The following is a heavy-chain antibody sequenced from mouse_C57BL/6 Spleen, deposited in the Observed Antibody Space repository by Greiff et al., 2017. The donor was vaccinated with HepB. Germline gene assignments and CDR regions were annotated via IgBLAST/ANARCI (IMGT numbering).Heavy chain of an antibody. CDR3: TKITTVVATKWYFDV. J-gene: IGHJ1*03. CDR2: IDPANGDT. V-gene: IGHV14-4*01. D-gene: IGHD1-1*01. CDR1: GFNIKDDY. Sequence: EVKLQQSGAELVRPGASVKLSCTASGFNIKDDYMHWVKQRPEQGLEWIGWIDPANGDTEYASKFQGKATISADTSSNTAYLQLSSLTSEDTAVYYCTKITTVVATKWYFDVWGTGTTVTVSS.